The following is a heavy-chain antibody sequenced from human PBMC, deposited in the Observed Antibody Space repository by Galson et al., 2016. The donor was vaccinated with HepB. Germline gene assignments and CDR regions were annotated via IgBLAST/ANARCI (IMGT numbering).Heavy chain of an antibody. CDR2: IKEDGSKA. V-gene: IGHV3-7*03. Sequence: LSCAASGFTFSRFWMNWVRQAPGKGLEWVASIKEDGSKAFYADSVKGRFTISRDNVENSLSLQMNSLRAEDTAVFYCARYGDEAGWNFHQWGQGTLVTVSS. J-gene: IGHJ1*01. CDR3: ARYGDEAGWNFHQ. CDR1: GFTFSRFW. D-gene: IGHD6-19*01.